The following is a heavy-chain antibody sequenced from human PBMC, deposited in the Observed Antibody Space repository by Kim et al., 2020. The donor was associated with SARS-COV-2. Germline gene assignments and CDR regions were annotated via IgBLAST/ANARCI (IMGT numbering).Heavy chain of an antibody. CDR2: ISWNSGSI. Sequence: GGSLRLSCAASGFTFDDYAMHWVRQAPGKGLEWVSGISWNSGSIGYADSVKGRFTISRDNAKNSLYLQMNSLRAEDTALYYCAKDISLSNVLRYFDWLNPLGDWGQGTLVTVSS. V-gene: IGHV3-9*01. CDR1: GFTFDDYA. D-gene: IGHD3-9*01. CDR3: AKDISLSNVLRYFDWLNPLGD. J-gene: IGHJ4*02.